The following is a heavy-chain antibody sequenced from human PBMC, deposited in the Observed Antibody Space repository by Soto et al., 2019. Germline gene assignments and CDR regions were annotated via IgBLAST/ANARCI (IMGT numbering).Heavy chain of an antibody. Sequence: ASVKVSCKASGYTFTSYYMHWVRQAPGQGLEWMGIINPSGGSTSYAQKFQGRVTMTRDTSTSTVYMELSSLRSEDTAVYYCAREERLLWFGEPRQGYFDYWGQGTLVTVSS. CDR2: INPSGGST. J-gene: IGHJ4*02. CDR3: AREERLLWFGEPRQGYFDY. D-gene: IGHD3-10*01. V-gene: IGHV1-46*01. CDR1: GYTFTSYY.